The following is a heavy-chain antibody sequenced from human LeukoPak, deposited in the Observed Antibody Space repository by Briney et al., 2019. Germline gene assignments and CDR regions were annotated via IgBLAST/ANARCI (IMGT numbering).Heavy chain of an antibody. J-gene: IGHJ5*02. CDR3: ARGGGSFYA. V-gene: IGHV4-34*01. CDR1: GGSFSGYY. D-gene: IGHD2-15*01. Sequence: PSETLSLTCAVYGGSFSGYYWSWIRQPPGKGLEWIGEINHSGSTNYNPSLKSRVTISVDTSKNQFSLKLSSVTAADTAVYYRARGGGSFYAWGQGTLVTVSS. CDR2: INHSGST.